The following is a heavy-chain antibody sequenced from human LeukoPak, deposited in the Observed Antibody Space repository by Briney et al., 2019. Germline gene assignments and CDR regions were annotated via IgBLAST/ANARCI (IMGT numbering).Heavy chain of an antibody. J-gene: IGHJ6*03. D-gene: IGHD2-2*01. Sequence: GASVKVSCKASGGTFSSYAISWVRRAPGQGLEWMGGIIPIFGTANYAQKFQGRVTITTDESTSTAYMELSSLRSEDTAVYYCARSDIVVVPAGPYYYYYMDVWGKGTTVTVSS. CDR1: GGTFSSYA. CDR2: IIPIFGTA. CDR3: ARSDIVVVPAGPYYYYYMDV. V-gene: IGHV1-69*05.